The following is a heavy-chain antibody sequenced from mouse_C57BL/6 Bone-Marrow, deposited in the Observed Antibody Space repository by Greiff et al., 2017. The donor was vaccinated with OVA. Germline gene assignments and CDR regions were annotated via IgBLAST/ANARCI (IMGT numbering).Heavy chain of an antibody. V-gene: IGHV1-22*01. CDR3: ARSSLGLPFYLNY. J-gene: IGHJ2*01. Sequence: VQLQQSGPELVKPGASVKMSCKASGYTFTDYNMHWVKQSHGKSLEWIGYINPNNGGTSYNQKFKGKATLTVNKSSSTAYMELRSLTSEDSAVYYCARSSLGLPFYLNYWGQGTTLTVSS. D-gene: IGHD2-4*01. CDR2: INPNNGGT. CDR1: GYTFTDYN.